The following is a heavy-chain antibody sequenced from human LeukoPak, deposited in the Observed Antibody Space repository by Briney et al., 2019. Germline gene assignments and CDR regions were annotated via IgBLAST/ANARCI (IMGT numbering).Heavy chain of an antibody. CDR2: INPNSGGT. Sequence: GASVKVSRKASGYTFTGYYMHWVRQAPGQGLEWMGWINPNSGGTNYAQKFQGRVTMTRDTSISTAYMELSRLRSDDTAVYYCARALVRGVIITGYWGQGTLVTVSS. D-gene: IGHD3-10*01. CDR1: GYTFTGYY. J-gene: IGHJ4*02. V-gene: IGHV1-2*02. CDR3: ARALVRGVIITGY.